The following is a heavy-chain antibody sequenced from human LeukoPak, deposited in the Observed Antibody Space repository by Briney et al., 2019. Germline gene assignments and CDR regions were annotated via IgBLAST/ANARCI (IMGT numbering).Heavy chain of an antibody. CDR1: GLTLSSYG. D-gene: IGHD6-13*01. V-gene: IGHV3-33*06. CDR3: RKDRLLDSRHL. CDR2: IWYDGSNK. J-gene: IGHJ5*02. Sequence: GRSLRLSCAASGLTLSSYGMHWVRQAPGKGLEWVAVIWYDGSNKYYADSVKGRFTISRDNSKNTLYLQMNTLRAEDAAVYCFRKDRLLDSRHLWGQGTLVSVSS.